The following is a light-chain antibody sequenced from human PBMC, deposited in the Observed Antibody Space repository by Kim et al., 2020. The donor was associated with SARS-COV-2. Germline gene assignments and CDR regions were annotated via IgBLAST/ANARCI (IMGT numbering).Light chain of an antibody. CDR1: RGVTSNY. CDR2: IAS. V-gene: IGKV3-20*01. CDR3: HQYGSPPST. J-gene: IGKJ5*01. Sequence: SPVEQAPLSCRASRGVTSNYLAWYQPKPGQAPRLLIYIASSRATGIPDRFSGSGSGTEFTLTISRLEPEDFAVYYCHQYGSPPSTFGQGTRLEIK.